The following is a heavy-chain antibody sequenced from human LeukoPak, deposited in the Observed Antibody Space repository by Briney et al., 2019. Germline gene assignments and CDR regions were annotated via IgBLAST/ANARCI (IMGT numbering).Heavy chain of an antibody. V-gene: IGHV4-61*02. CDR2: IYTRRST. CDR1: GGSFSSGSYY. CDR3: ARTEQQLVLFDY. Sequence: SETLSLTCTVSGGSFSSGSYYWRWIRQPAGKALAWIGRIYTRRSTNYNPSLKSRVTISVDTSKNQFSLKLSSVTAADTAVYYCARTEQQLVLFDYWGQGTLVTVSS. J-gene: IGHJ4*02. D-gene: IGHD6-13*01.